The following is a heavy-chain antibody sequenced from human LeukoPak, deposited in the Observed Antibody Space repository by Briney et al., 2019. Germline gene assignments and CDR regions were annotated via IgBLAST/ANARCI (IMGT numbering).Heavy chain of an antibody. D-gene: IGHD4-23*01. J-gene: IGHJ5*02. Sequence: PGGSLRLSCAASGFSFSSYSMNWVRQAPGKGLEWVSSISSTSSNMYYADSVKGRFTISRDNAKNSLFLQMNSLRAEDTAVYYCAKSVATVVSPFDPWGQGTLVTVSS. CDR2: ISSTSSNM. CDR3: AKSVATVVSPFDP. V-gene: IGHV3-21*04. CDR1: GFSFSSYS.